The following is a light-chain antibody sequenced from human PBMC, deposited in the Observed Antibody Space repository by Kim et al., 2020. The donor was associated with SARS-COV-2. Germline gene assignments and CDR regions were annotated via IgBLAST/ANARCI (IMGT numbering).Light chain of an antibody. J-gene: IGLJ2*01. Sequence: GQSVTISCTGTSSDVGGYNYVSWYQQHPGKAPKLMIYDVSKRPSGVPDRFSGSKSGNTASLTISGLQAEDEADYHCCSYAGSYGVVFGGGTQLTVL. CDR3: CSYAGSYGVV. CDR1: SSDVGGYNY. V-gene: IGLV2-11*01. CDR2: DVS.